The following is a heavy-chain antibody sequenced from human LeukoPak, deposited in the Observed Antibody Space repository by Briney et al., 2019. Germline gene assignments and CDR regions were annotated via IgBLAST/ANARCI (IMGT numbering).Heavy chain of an antibody. V-gene: IGHV3-21*01. CDR2: ISSSSSYI. J-gene: IGHJ4*02. CDR3: ARIYSSSLPPNYEY. CDR1: GFTFSSYS. Sequence: GGSLSLSCAASGFTFSSYSMNWVRQAPGKGLEWVSSISSSSSYIYYADSVKGRFTISRDNAKNSLYLQMNSLRAEDTAVYYCARIYSSSLPPNYEYWGQGTLVTVSS. D-gene: IGHD6-6*01.